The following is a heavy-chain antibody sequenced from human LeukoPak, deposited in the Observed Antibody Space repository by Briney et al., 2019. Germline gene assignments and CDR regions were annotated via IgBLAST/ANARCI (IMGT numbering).Heavy chain of an antibody. CDR3: ARGRIFGAYDSSGYYYPFDY. V-gene: IGHV1-18*01. CDR1: GGTFSSYA. CDR2: ISAYNGNT. J-gene: IGHJ4*02. D-gene: IGHD3-22*01. Sequence: ASVKVSCKASGGTFSSYAISWVRQAPGQGLEWMGWISAYNGNTNYAQKLQGRVTMTTDTSTSTAYMELRSLRSDDTAVYYCARGRIFGAYDSSGYYYPFDYWGQGTLVTVSS.